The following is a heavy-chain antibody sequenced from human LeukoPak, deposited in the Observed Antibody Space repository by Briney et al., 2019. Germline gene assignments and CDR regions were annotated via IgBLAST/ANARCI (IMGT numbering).Heavy chain of an antibody. Sequence: PSETLSLTCTVSGGSISSSSYYWGWIRQPPGKGLEWIGSIYYSGSTYYNPSLKSRVTISVDTSKNQFSLKLSSVTAADTAVYYCARTPYDYVAVFDHWGQGTLVTVSS. J-gene: IGHJ4*02. V-gene: IGHV4-39*07. D-gene: IGHD3-16*01. CDR2: IYYSGST. CDR3: ARTPYDYVAVFDH. CDR1: GGSISSSSYY.